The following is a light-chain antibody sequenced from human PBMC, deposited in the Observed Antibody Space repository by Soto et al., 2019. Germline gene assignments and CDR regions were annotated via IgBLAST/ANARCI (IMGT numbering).Light chain of an antibody. CDR3: QQYGSSPTT. CDR2: GAS. Sequence: EILLTQSPATLSLSPGERATLSLRASQSVSGYLAWYQQKPGQAPRFLISGASTRATGIPDRFSGSGSGTDFTLTISRLEPEDFAVYYCQQYGSSPTTFGQGTKVDI. V-gene: IGKV3-20*01. J-gene: IGKJ1*01. CDR1: QSVSGY.